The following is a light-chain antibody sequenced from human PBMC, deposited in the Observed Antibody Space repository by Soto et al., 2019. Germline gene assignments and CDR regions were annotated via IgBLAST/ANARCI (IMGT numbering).Light chain of an antibody. CDR1: QSISTY. V-gene: IGKV1-39*01. J-gene: IGKJ5*01. CDR2: ATS. Sequence: DIQMTQSPSSLSASVGDRVTITCRASQSISTYLIWYQQKPGKAPKLLIYATSSLQSGVPSRFSGSGSGTDFTLTISSLQPEDFATYYCQQSYSTPITFGQGTRLRL. CDR3: QQSYSTPIT.